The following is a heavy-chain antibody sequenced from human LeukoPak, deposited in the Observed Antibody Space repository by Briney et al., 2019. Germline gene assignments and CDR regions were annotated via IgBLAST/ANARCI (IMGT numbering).Heavy chain of an antibody. CDR3: ARDPPSRGTRYFDY. CDR1: GFTFSSYS. CDR2: ISSTSTYI. Sequence: GGSLRLSCAASGFTFSSYSMNWVRQAPGRGLEWVSSISSTSTYIDYVDSVKGRFTISRDNAKNSLYLQMDSLRAEDTAVYYCARDPPSRGTRYFDYWGQGTLVTVSS. D-gene: IGHD3-16*01. V-gene: IGHV3-21*01. J-gene: IGHJ4*02.